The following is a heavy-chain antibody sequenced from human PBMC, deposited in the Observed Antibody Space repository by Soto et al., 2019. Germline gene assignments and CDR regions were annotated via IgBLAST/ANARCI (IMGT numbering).Heavy chain of an antibody. CDR1: GFTFSNAW. CDR2: IKSKTDDEAT. CDR3: TTSGSDTTMVNYFDY. D-gene: IGHD5-18*01. J-gene: IGHJ4*02. V-gene: IGHV3-15*01. Sequence: EVQLEESGGGLVKPGGSLRLSCAASGFTFSNAWMSWVHQAPGKGLEWVGRIKSKTDDEATDYATPVKGRFTDSRDDSKNTLYLQMNSLKPEDTAVYFCTTSGSDTTMVNYFDYWGQGTLVTVSS.